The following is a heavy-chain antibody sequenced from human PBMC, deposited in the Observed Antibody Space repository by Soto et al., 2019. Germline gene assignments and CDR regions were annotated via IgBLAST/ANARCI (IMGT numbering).Heavy chain of an antibody. J-gene: IGHJ3*02. V-gene: IGHV1-46*01. CDR3: ARASRNYYDSSGYLFNAFDI. D-gene: IGHD3-22*01. Sequence: GASVKVSCKASGYTFTRYYIDWVRQAPGQRVEWMGIINPSGGSTSYAQKFQGRVTMTRDTSTSTVYMELSSLRSEDTAVYYCARASRNYYDSSGYLFNAFDIWGQGTMVTVSS. CDR2: INPSGGST. CDR1: GYTFTRYY.